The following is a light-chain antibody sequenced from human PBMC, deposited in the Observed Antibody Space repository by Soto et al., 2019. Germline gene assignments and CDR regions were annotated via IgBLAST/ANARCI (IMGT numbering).Light chain of an antibody. CDR1: QTISSS. J-gene: IGKJ2*01. CDR3: QQYDSYSPYT. Sequence: DIQMTQFPPTLSASIGDRVTITCRASQTISSSLAWYQQKPGKAPKLLIYKASTLETGVPSRFSGSGSGTESTLTISSLQPDDLAPYYCQQYDSYSPYTFGQGTRLEIK. V-gene: IGKV1-5*03. CDR2: KAS.